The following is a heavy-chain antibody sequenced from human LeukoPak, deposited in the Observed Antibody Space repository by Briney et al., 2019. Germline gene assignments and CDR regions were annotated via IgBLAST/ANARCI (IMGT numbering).Heavy chain of an antibody. Sequence: ASVKVSCKASGYTFTGYYMHWVRQAPGQGLEWMGWINPNTGGTNYAQKFQGRVTMTRDTSISTVYMEQSRLRSDDTAIYYCARVSHYYDSSGWSYWGQGTLVTVSS. CDR2: INPNTGGT. V-gene: IGHV1-2*02. D-gene: IGHD3-22*01. J-gene: IGHJ4*02. CDR1: GYTFTGYY. CDR3: ARVSHYYDSSGWSY.